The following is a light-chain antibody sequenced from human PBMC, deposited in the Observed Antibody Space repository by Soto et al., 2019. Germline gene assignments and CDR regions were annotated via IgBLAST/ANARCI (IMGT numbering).Light chain of an antibody. CDR1: SSDVGNYNY. CDR2: DVS. CDR3: SSYTSSSPYVV. J-gene: IGLJ2*01. V-gene: IGLV2-14*01. Sequence: QSALTQPASVSGSPGQSITMSCTGTSSDVGNYNYVSWYQQHPGKAPKLMIYDVSNRPSGVSNRFSGSKSGNTASLTISGLQAEDEADYYCSSYTSSSPYVVFGGGTKLTVL.